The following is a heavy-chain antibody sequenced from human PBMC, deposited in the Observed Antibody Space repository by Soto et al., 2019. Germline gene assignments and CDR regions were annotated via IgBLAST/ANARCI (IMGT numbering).Heavy chain of an antibody. CDR1: GLTISNAW. CDR2: IKTNTEGGTT. CDR3: TTGSVEGV. V-gene: IGHV3-15*07. J-gene: IGHJ6*02. D-gene: IGHD2-15*01. Sequence: EVHLVESGGGFIYPGGSLRLSCAASGLTISNAWMNWVRQAPGKGLEWVGRIKTNTEGGTTDYAAAVKGRFTVSRDDSKNTLSLQMNSLKTEDTAVYYCTTGSVEGVWGQGTTVTVSS.